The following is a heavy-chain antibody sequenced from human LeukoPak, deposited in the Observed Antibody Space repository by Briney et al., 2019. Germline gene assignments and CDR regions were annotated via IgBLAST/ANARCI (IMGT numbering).Heavy chain of an antibody. V-gene: IGHV3-21*01. CDR3: AREVDYTSSSYNPPHIDS. Sequence: PGGSLRLSCAASGFTFVTYTMNWVRQAPGKGLEWVSSISSTSISIYYADSVRGRFIISRDNAKNSLSPQMNSLRADDTAVYYCAREVDYTSSSYNPPHIDSWGRGTQVTVSS. CDR2: ISSTSISI. D-gene: IGHD6-13*01. J-gene: IGHJ4*02. CDR1: GFTFVTYT.